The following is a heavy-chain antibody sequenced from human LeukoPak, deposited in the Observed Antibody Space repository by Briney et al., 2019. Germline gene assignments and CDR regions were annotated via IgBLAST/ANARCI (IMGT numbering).Heavy chain of an antibody. CDR3: ARGQGLDAFDI. J-gene: IGHJ3*02. CDR2: MNPNSGNT. V-gene: IGHV1-8*02. Sequence: ASVKVSCKASGGTFSSYAISWVRQAPGQGLEWMGWMNPNSGNTGYAQKFQGRVTMTRNTSISTAYMELSSLRSEDTAVYYCARGQGLDAFDIWGQGTMVTVSS. CDR1: GGTFSSYA.